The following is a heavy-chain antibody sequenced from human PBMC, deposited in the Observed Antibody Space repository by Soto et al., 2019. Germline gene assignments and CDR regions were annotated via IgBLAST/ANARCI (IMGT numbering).Heavy chain of an antibody. CDR1: GFTFSSYA. J-gene: IGHJ4*01. D-gene: IGHD5-12*01. CDR2: ISGSRGST. V-gene: IGHV3-23*01. CDR3: AKELFIEMATIPFDY. Sequence: GGSLILSCAASGFTFSSYAMSWLRQDPGKGLEWVSAISGSRGSTYYADSVKGRFTISRDNSKNTLYLQMNSPRAEDTAVYYCAKELFIEMATIPFDYWGQGTLVPVS.